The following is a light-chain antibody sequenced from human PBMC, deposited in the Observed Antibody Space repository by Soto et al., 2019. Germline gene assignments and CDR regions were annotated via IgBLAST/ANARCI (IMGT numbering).Light chain of an antibody. V-gene: IGLV1-44*01. J-gene: IGLJ2*01. CDR2: SYN. Sequence: QSVLTQPPSASGTPGQRVIISCSGSSSNIGSNTVNWYQQIPGTAPKLLIYSYNQRPSGVPDRFSGSKSDTSASLAISGLXSXXXXXXXCAAWDDILNGVLFGGGTKVTVL. CDR1: SSNIGSNT. CDR3: AAWDDILNGVL.